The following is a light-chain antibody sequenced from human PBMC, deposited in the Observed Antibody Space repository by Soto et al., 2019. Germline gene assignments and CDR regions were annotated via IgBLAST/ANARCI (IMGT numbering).Light chain of an antibody. CDR1: RSNIGACYD. J-gene: IGLJ3*02. V-gene: IGLV1-40*01. CDR3: QSYDTSVSGARV. CDR2: RNH. Sequence: QSVLTQPPSVSGAPGQRVTISSTGTRSNIGACYDVHWYQQIPGTAPKLLIYRNHDRPSGVPDRFSGSKSGTSASLTITGLQAEDEADYYCQSYDTSVSGARVFCGGTKLTLL.